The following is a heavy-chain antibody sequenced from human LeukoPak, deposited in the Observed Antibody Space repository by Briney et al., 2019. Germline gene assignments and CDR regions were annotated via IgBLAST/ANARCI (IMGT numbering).Heavy chain of an antibody. V-gene: IGHV5-51*01. Sequence: GESLKISCKGSGYSFTSYWIGWVRQMPGKGLEWMGIIYPGDSDTRYSPSFQGQVTISADKSISTAYLQWSSLKASDTAMYYCARQGPLEYYYDSSGYSPFDYWGQGTLVTGSS. CDR3: ARQGPLEYYYDSSGYSPFDY. CDR1: GYSFTSYW. CDR2: IYPGDSDT. J-gene: IGHJ4*02. D-gene: IGHD3-22*01.